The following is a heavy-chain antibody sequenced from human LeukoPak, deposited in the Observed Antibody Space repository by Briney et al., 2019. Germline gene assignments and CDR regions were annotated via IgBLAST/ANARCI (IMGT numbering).Heavy chain of an antibody. D-gene: IGHD3-9*01. CDR3: ARRPGLRYFDWLFNWFDP. CDR1: RFTFSSYS. CDR2: INHSGST. Sequence: PGGSLRLSCAASRFTFSSYSMNWVRQAPGKGLEWIGEINHSGSTNYNPSLKSRVTISVDTSKNQFSLKLSSVTAADTAVYYCARRPGLRYFDWLFNWFDPWGQGTLVTVSS. J-gene: IGHJ5*02. V-gene: IGHV4-34*01.